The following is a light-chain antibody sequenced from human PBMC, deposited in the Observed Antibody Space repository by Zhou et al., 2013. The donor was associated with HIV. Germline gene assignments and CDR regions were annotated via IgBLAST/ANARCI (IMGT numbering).Light chain of an antibody. CDR3: TSYTSITTPGYA. V-gene: IGLV2-14*03. Sequence: QSALTQPASMSGSPGQSITISCTGTSSDVGGYNYVSWYQQHPGKAPKLVIYDVSNRPSGVSNRFSGSKSGNTASLTISGLQAEDEADYYCTSYTSITTPGYAFGTGTKVTVL. J-gene: IGLJ1*01. CDR1: SSDVGGYNY. CDR2: DVS.